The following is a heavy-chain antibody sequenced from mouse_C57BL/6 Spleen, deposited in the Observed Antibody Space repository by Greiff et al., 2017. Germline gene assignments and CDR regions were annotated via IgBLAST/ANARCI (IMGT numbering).Heavy chain of an antibody. CDR2: INPSSGYT. J-gene: IGHJ3*01. CDR1: GYTFTSYW. CDR3: AREQTWFAY. V-gene: IGHV1-7*01. Sequence: VQLQESGAELAKPGASVKLSCKASGYTFTSYWMHWVKQRPGQGLEWIGYINPSSGYTKYNQKFKDKATLTADKSSSTAYMLLRSLTYVDSAVYYCAREQTWFAYWGQGTLVTVSA.